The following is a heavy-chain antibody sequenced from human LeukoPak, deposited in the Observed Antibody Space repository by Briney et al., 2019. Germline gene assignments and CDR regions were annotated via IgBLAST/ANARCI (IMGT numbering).Heavy chain of an antibody. D-gene: IGHD2-15*01. Sequence: GGSLRLSCAASGFTFSSYSMNWVRQAPGKGLEWVSSISSSSSYIYYADSVKGRFTISRDNAKNSLYLQMNSLRAEDTAVYYCARDSKEVAATYHYYYYYMDVWGKGTTVTVSS. J-gene: IGHJ6*03. CDR3: ARDSKEVAATYHYYYYYMDV. CDR1: GFTFSSYS. V-gene: IGHV3-21*01. CDR2: ISSSSSYI.